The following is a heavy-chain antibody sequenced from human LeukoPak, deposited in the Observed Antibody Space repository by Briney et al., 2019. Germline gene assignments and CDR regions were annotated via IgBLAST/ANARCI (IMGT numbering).Heavy chain of an antibody. CDR1: GFTFSSYA. D-gene: IGHD6-19*01. V-gene: IGHV3-30*04. Sequence: GGSLRLSCAASGFTFSSYAMHWVRRAPGKGLEWVAVISYDGSNKYYADSVKGRFTISRDNSKNTLYLQMNSLRAEDTAVYYCARGPGIAVAAKYYFDYWGQGTLVTVSS. CDR3: ARGPGIAVAAKYYFDY. CDR2: ISYDGSNK. J-gene: IGHJ4*02.